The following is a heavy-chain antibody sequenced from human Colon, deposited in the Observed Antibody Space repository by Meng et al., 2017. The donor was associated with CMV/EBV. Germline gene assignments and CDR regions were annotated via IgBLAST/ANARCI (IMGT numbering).Heavy chain of an antibody. CDR2: ISSSSVNI. J-gene: IGHJ4*02. Sequence: GESLKISCTARGFTCSGHAIHWFRQHPGKGLEWVSSISSSSVNIDIADSVKGRFTISRDNSKNSLYLQLNSLRAEDTAVYYCARDSFGGEFDYWGQGTLVTVSS. CDR3: ARDSFGGEFDY. CDR1: GFTCSGHA. V-gene: IGHV3-21*06. D-gene: IGHD3-16*01.